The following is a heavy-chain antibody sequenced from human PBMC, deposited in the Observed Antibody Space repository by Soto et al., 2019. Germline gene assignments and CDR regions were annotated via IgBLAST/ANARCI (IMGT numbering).Heavy chain of an antibody. CDR3: ARGIAVAGTLPFDY. Sequence: GASVKVSCKASGYTFTSYGISWVRQAPGQGLEWMGWISAYNGNANSAQKFQGRVTMTTDAFTTTAYMELRSLRSDDTAVYYCARGIAVAGTLPFDYWGQGTLVTVS. V-gene: IGHV1-18*01. D-gene: IGHD6-19*01. CDR2: ISAYNGNA. J-gene: IGHJ4*02. CDR1: GYTFTSYG.